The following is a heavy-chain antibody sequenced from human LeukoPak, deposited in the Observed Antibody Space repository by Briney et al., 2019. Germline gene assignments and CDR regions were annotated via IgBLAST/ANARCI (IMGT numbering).Heavy chain of an antibody. D-gene: IGHD6-6*01. CDR3: ARIGYSSSSTDY. CDR1: GFTFSNYW. V-gene: IGHV3-7*01. CDR2: VNQDGSVN. J-gene: IGHJ4*02. Sequence: GGSLRLSCAASGFTFSNYWMSWVRQAPGKGLEWVANVNQDGSVNYYVDSVKGRFTISRDNAKNSVYLQMNSLRVEDTAVYYCARIGYSSSSTDYWGQGTLATVSS.